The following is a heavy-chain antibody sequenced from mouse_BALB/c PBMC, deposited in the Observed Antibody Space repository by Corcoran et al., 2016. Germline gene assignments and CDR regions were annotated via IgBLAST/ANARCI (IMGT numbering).Heavy chain of an antibody. Sequence: EVQLQQSGAELVTPGASVKLSCTASGFNIKDTYMHWVKQRPEQGLEWIGRIDSANGNTKYDPKFQGKATITADTSSNTAYLQLSSLTSEDTAVYYCARWDWYFDVWGAGTTVTVSS. CDR1: GFNIKDTY. J-gene: IGHJ1*01. CDR2: IDSANGNT. CDR3: ARWDWYFDV. V-gene: IGHV14-3*02.